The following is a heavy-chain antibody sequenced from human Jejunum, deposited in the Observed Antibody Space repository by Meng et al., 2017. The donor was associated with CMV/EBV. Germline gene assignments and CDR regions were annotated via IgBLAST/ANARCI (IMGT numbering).Heavy chain of an antibody. Sequence: AIPWFPPAPGRGLECVAVISSDTTHQHYADSVQGRFTISRDNSKKTLDLQMNSLRPEDTAVYYCASDLSSVVVPGALNYYYYGMDVWGQGTTVTVSS. CDR1: A. J-gene: IGHJ6*02. V-gene: IGHV3-30-3*01. D-gene: IGHD2-2*01. CDR3: ASDLSSVVVPGALNYYYYGMDV. CDR2: ISSDTTHQ.